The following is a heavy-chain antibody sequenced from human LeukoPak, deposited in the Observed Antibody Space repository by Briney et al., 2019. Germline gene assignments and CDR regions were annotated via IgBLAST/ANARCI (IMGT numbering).Heavy chain of an antibody. CDR2: MNPNSGNT. CDR3: ARDITLNWFDP. CDR1: GYTFTSYD. Sequence: ASVKVSCKASGYTFTSYDINWVRQATGQGLEWMGWMNPNSGNTGYAQKFQGGVTMTRNTSISTAYMELSSLRSEDTAVYYCARDITLNWFDPWGQGTLVTVSS. V-gene: IGHV1-8*01. J-gene: IGHJ5*02. D-gene: IGHD3-10*01.